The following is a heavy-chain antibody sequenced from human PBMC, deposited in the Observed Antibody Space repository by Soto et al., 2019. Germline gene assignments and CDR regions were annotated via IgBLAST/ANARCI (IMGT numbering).Heavy chain of an antibody. CDR2: ISASGGLK. Sequence: LRLSCSASGFTFTNYAMTWVRQTPGKGLEWVSGISASGGLKYYADSVRGRFTVSRDNSKNILYLQMDNLRDEDTALYYCAREVGAPSGWLDPWGQGTQVTVSS. CDR1: GFTFTNYA. V-gene: IGHV3-23*01. J-gene: IGHJ5*02. CDR3: AREVGAPSGWLDP. D-gene: IGHD1-26*01.